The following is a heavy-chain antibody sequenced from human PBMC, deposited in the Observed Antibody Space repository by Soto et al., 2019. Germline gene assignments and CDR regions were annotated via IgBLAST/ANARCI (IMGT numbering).Heavy chain of an antibody. D-gene: IGHD6-6*01. J-gene: IGHJ4*02. Sequence: QVQLQESGPGLVKPSETLSLTCTVSGGSISSYYWSWIRQPAVKGLEWIGRIYTSGITNYNPSLKSRFTMSVDPSKSEFSLELRSVTAADTAVYYCAREVLEAARSLDYWGQGTLVTVSS. V-gene: IGHV4-4*07. CDR1: GGSISSYY. CDR3: AREVLEAARSLDY. CDR2: IYTSGIT.